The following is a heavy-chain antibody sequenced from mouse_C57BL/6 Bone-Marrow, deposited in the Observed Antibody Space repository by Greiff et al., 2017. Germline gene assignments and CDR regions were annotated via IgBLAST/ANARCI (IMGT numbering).Heavy chain of an antibody. Sequence: VMLVESGPGLVAPSQSLSITCPVSGFSLTSYGVDWVRQPPGKGLAWLGVIWGGGSRNYNSALMSRLNISKDNSKSQVFVKMNTLQTDDTAMYYCAKLRLRAYWGQGTLVTVSA. CDR3: AKLRLRAY. CDR2: IWGGGSR. V-gene: IGHV2-9*01. CDR1: GFSLTSYG. D-gene: IGHD3-2*02. J-gene: IGHJ3*01.